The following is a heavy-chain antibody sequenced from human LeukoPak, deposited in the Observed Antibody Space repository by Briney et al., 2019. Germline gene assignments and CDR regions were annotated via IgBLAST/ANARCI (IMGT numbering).Heavy chain of an antibody. D-gene: IGHD6-13*01. Sequence: GASVKVSCKASGYTFTGYQMHWVRQAPGQGLEWMGWINPNSGGTDYAQKFQGRVTMTRDTSISTAYMELNRLKSDDTAVYYCARDRRSWSDFDYWGQGTLVTVSS. J-gene: IGHJ4*02. CDR3: ARDRRSWSDFDY. V-gene: IGHV1-2*02. CDR1: GYTFTGYQ. CDR2: INPNSGGT.